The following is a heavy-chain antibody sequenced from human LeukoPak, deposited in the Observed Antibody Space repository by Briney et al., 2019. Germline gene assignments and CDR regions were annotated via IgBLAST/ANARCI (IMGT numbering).Heavy chain of an antibody. J-gene: IGHJ4*02. Sequence: GESLKISGEGFGSSFTSYWFGWVGQLPGKALGWMGIIYPGDSDTRYSPSFQGQLTISADKPISTAYLQWSSLKASDTAMYYCARRVSTVPSPYFDYWGQGTLVTVSS. V-gene: IGHV5-51*04. CDR1: GSSFTSYW. D-gene: IGHD4-17*01. CDR3: ARRVSTVPSPYFDY. CDR2: IYPGDSDT.